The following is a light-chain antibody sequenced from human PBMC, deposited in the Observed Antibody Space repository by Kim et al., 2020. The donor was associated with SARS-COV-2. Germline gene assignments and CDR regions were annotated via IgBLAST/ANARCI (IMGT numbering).Light chain of an antibody. CDR1: QSLSTW. V-gene: IGKV1-5*03. J-gene: IGKJ2*01. CDR3: QLYNSYSGYT. CDR2: RTS. Sequence: DIQMTQSPSTLSASVGDRVTITCRASQSLSTWLAWYQQKPGKAPKLLIYRTSNLENGGPARFSGSESGTEFTLTISSLQPDDFATYYCQLYNSYSGYTFGQGTKLEI.